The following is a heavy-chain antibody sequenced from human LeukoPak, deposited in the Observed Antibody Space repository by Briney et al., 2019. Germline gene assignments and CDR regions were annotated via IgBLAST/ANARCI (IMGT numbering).Heavy chain of an antibody. J-gene: IGHJ4*02. CDR3: ARVTVGALDY. CDR2: INHSGFT. Sequence: SETLSLTCAVYGGSFSGHFWSWIRQPPGKGLEWIGEINHSGFTNYNPSLKSRVTISVDTSKNQFSLNLRSVTAADTAVYYCARVTVGALDYWGQGTLVTVSS. D-gene: IGHD1-26*01. CDR1: GGSFSGHF. V-gene: IGHV4-34*01.